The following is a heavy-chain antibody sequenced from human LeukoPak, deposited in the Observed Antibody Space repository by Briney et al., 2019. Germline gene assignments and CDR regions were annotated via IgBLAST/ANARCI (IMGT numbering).Heavy chain of an antibody. V-gene: IGHV5-51*01. CDR2: IHPDDFDT. Sequence: GESLKISCKGSEYRFTNYWIGWVRQMPGKGLEWMGMIHPDDFDTRYSPSFQGQVTISADKSITTAYLQWSSLRASDTAMYFCARQLAPNGFDIWGQGTMVTVSS. J-gene: IGHJ3*02. CDR3: ARQLAPNGFDI. D-gene: IGHD2-15*01. CDR1: EYRFTNYW.